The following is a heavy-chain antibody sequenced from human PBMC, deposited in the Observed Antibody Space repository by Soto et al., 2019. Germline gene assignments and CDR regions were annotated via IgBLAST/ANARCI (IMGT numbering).Heavy chain of an antibody. Sequence: PVGSLRLSCAASGFTFSASTMHWVRQASGKGLEWVGRIRSKTNSYATAYAVSLKGRFTISRDDSKNTAYLQMDSLKTEDTAVYYCNPNAYDTFVDYWGQGTLVTVSS. J-gene: IGHJ4*02. CDR3: NPNAYDTFVDY. CDR2: IRSKTNSYAT. CDR1: GFTFSAST. V-gene: IGHV3-73*01. D-gene: IGHD3-16*01.